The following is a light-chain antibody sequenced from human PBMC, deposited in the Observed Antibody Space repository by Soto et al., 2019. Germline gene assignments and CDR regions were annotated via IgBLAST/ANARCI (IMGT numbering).Light chain of an antibody. J-gene: IGKJ4*01. CDR1: QSISSW. Sequence: DIQMTQSPSTLSASVGDRVTITCRASQSISSWLAWYQQTPGKAPRSLIYKASDLESGVPSRFSGSGSGTDFTLTISSLQPDDFATYYCQQYNSYSPLTFGGGTKVEIK. V-gene: IGKV1-5*03. CDR2: KAS. CDR3: QQYNSYSPLT.